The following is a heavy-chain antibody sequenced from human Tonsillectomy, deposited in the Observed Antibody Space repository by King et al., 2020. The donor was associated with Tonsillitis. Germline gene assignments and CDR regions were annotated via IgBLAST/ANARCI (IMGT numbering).Heavy chain of an antibody. J-gene: IGHJ3*02. CDR1: GFTFSSFA. Sequence: VQLVESGGGVVQPGRSLRLSCAASGFTFSSFAMHWVRQAPGKGLEWVAVISYDGSNKSYADSVKGRFTISRDNSKNTLYLQMNSLRAEDTAVYNCARAFSQQTSCIWGQGTMVTVSS. CDR2: ISYDGSNK. CDR3: ARAFSQQTSCI. V-gene: IGHV3-30-3*01.